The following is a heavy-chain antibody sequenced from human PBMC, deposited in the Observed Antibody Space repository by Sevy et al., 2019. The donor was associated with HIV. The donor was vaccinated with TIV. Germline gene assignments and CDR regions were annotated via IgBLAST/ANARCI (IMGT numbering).Heavy chain of an antibody. Sequence: GGSLRLSCAASEFTVNSNYMTWVRQAPGKGLEGVSVIQSDDTTYHAVSVKDRFTISRDNFKNTLYLHMSSLRAEDTAVYYCARGKRGYGYALNYWGQGTLVTVSS. CDR1: EFTVNSNY. J-gene: IGHJ4*02. CDR2: IQSDDTT. CDR3: ARGKRGYGYALNY. D-gene: IGHD5-18*01. V-gene: IGHV3-66*01.